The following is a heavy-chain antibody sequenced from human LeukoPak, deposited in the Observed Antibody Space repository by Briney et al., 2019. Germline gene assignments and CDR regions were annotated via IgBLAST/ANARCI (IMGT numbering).Heavy chain of an antibody. D-gene: IGHD3-22*01. CDR3: AKDYYYDSSGYWRWAAFDI. Sequence: GGSLRLSCAASGFTFSTYAMHWVRQAPGKGLEWVAVIPYDGSNKYYADSVKGRFTISRENSKNRLYLQMNSLRAEDTAVYYCAKDYYYDSSGYWRWAAFDIWGQGTMVTVSS. V-gene: IGHV3-30*04. CDR1: GFTFSTYA. J-gene: IGHJ3*02. CDR2: IPYDGSNK.